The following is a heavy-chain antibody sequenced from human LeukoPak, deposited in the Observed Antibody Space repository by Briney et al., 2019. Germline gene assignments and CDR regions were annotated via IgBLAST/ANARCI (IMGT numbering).Heavy chain of an antibody. CDR3: ARRGSGGRSFDY. CDR1: GGSMSTYY. CDR2: IYDSGST. V-gene: IGHV4-59*08. D-gene: IGHD3-10*01. Sequence: SETLSLTCTVSGGSMSTYYWSWIRQPPGKGLEWIGYIYDSGSTNYNPSLKSRVTISVDTSKNLFSLKLSSVTAADTAVYYCARRGSGGRSFDYWGQGTLVTVS. J-gene: IGHJ4*02.